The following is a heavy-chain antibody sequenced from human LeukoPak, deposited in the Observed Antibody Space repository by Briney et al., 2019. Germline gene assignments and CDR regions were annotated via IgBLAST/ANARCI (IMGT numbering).Heavy chain of an antibody. CDR1: GFTFSSYG. Sequence: GGSLRLSCAASGFTFSSYGMHWVRQAPGKGLEWVTFIRYDGSNKYYADSVKGRFTTSRDNSKNTLNLHMNSLRAEDTAVYYCVRSEAYCSGNKCYIGWFDSWGQGTLVTVSS. CDR2: IRYDGSNK. D-gene: IGHD2-15*01. J-gene: IGHJ5*01. CDR3: VRSEAYCSGNKCYIGWFDS. V-gene: IGHV3-30*02.